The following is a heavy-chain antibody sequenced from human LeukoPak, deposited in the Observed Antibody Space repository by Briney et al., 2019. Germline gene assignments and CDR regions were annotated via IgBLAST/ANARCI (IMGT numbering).Heavy chain of an antibody. CDR1: GDSIISSYY. J-gene: IGHJ4*02. V-gene: IGHV4-39*07. CDR3: ARARGSIFGVVIDY. D-gene: IGHD3-3*01. CDR2: IYYSGST. Sequence: PSETLSLTCTVSGDSIISSYYWGWIRQPPGKGLEWIGSIYYSGSTYYNPSLKSRVTISVDTSKNQFSLKLSSVTAADTAVYYCARARGSIFGVVIDYWGQGTLVTVSS.